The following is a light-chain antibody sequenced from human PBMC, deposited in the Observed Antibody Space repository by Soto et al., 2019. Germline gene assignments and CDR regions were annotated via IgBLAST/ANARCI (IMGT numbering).Light chain of an antibody. CDR2: DAS. Sequence: PGERATLSCRASQSVSSYLAWYQQKPGQAPRLLIYDASNRATGIPARFSGSGSGTDFTLTISSLEPEDFAVYYCQQRSNWWTVGQGTKVEI. J-gene: IGKJ1*01. V-gene: IGKV3-11*01. CDR1: QSVSSY. CDR3: QQRSNWWT.